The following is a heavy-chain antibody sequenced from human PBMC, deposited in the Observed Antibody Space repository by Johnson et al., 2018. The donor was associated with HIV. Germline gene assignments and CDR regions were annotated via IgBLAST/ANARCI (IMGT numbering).Heavy chain of an antibody. CDR2: LKQDASEK. V-gene: IGHV3-7*03. CDR3: ARGFDAFDI. J-gene: IGHJ3*02. Sequence: VQLVESGGGLVQPGGSLTLSCAASGFIFSSSSMHWVRQAPGKGLEWVANLKQDASEKYSVDSVKGRFTISRDNAKNSLYLQMNSLRAEDTAVYYCARGFDAFDIWGQGTMVTVSS. CDR1: GFIFSSSS.